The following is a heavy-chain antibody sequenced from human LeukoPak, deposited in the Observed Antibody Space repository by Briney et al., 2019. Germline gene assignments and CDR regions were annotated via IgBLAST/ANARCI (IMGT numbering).Heavy chain of an antibody. CDR3: ARAGYYGSGSYYTVPYNWFDP. CDR1: GYTFTSYG. D-gene: IGHD3-10*01. J-gene: IGHJ5*02. V-gene: IGHV1-18*01. CDR2: ISAYNGNT. Sequence: ASVKVSCKASGYTFTSYGISWVRQAPGQGLEWMGWISAYNGNTNYAQKLQGRVTMTTDTSTSTAYMELRSLRSDDTAVYYCARAGYYGSGSYYTVPYNWFDPWGQGTLVTVPS.